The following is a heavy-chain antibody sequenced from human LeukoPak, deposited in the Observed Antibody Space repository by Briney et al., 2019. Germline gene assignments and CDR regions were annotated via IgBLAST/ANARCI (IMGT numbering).Heavy chain of an antibody. CDR2: IYHSGST. V-gene: IGHV4-4*02. CDR3: ARGLGYCSGGSCYWYFDY. CDR1: GGSISSSNW. D-gene: IGHD2-15*01. Sequence: SETLSLTCAVSGGSISSSNWWSWVRQPPGKGLEWIGEIYHSGSTNYNPSLKSRVTISVDKSKNQFSLKLSSVTAADTAVYYCARGLGYCSGGSCYWYFDYWGQGTLVTVSS. J-gene: IGHJ4*02.